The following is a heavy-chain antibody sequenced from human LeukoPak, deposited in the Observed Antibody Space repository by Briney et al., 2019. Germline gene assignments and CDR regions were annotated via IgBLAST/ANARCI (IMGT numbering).Heavy chain of an antibody. Sequence: ASVKVSCKASGGTFSSYTISWVRQAPGQGLEWMGRIIPIFGIANYAQKFQSRVTITADKSTSTAYMELSSLRSEDTAVFYCARGHQPPYYGMDVWGQGTTVTVSS. J-gene: IGHJ6*02. V-gene: IGHV1-69*02. CDR2: IIPIFGIA. CDR3: ARGHQPPYYGMDV. CDR1: GGTFSSYT.